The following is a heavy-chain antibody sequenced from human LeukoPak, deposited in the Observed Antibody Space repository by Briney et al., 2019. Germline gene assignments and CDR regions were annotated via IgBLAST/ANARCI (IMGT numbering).Heavy chain of an antibody. V-gene: IGHV4-39*01. CDR2: IYYSGST. CDR1: GFTFSSYSMN. Sequence: GSLRLSCAASGFTFSSYSMNWVRQPPGKGLEWIGSIYYSGSTYYNPSLKSRVTISVDTSKNQFSLKLSSVTAADTAVYYCARQDGATIARGFENWGQGTLVTVSS. D-gene: IGHD5-12*01. J-gene: IGHJ4*02. CDR3: ARQDGATIARGFEN.